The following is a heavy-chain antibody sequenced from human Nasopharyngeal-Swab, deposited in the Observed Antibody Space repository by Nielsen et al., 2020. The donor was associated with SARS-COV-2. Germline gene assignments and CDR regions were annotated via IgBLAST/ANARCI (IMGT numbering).Heavy chain of an antibody. CDR3: ARGSVFGVANGMDV. CDR1: GFSFRDYR. V-gene: IGHV3-21*01. J-gene: IGHJ6*02. D-gene: IGHD3-3*01. CDR2: IGRYGTDI. Sequence: GGSLRLSCAASGFSFRDYRMNWVRPAPGKGLEWVSSIGRYGTDIFHADSVKGRFSVFRDAANKSIYLQMRSLRAEDTAVYYCARGSVFGVANGMDVWGQGTTVTVSS.